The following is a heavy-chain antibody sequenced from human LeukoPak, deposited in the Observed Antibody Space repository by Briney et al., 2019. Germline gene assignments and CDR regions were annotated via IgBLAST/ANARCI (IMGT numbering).Heavy chain of an antibody. CDR1: GFTFSSYA. CDR2: ISSGGSTT. V-gene: IGHV3-30*03. D-gene: IGHD6-19*01. J-gene: IGHJ4*02. CDR3: ARDRYSSGWYGDFDC. Sequence: GGSLRLSCAASGFTFSSYAMSWVRQAPGKGLEWVAVISSGGSTTHYADSVKGRFTISTDSSKNTLYLLMNSLRGEDTAVYFCARDRYSSGWYGDFDCWGQGTLVTVSS.